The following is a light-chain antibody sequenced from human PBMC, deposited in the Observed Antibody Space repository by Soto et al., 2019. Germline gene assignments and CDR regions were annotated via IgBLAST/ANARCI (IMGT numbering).Light chain of an antibody. CDR3: HHYGSLYT. V-gene: IGKV3-20*01. CDR1: QSVSSSY. Sequence: EIVLTQSPGTLSLSPGERATLSCRASQSVSSSYLAWYQQKPGQAPRLLIYGASSRATGIPDRFSGSGSGTYFTLTISRLEPEDFAVYYCHHYGSLYTFGQGTKLEIK. J-gene: IGKJ2*01. CDR2: GAS.